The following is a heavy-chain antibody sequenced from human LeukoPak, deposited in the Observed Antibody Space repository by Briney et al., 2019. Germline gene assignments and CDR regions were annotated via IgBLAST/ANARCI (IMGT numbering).Heavy chain of an antibody. CDR3: ARDTVVVPAASLYYYGMDV. D-gene: IGHD2-2*01. CDR1: GFTFSSYE. CDR2: ISSSGSTI. J-gene: IGHJ6*04. Sequence: GGSLRLSCAASGFTFSSYEMNWDRQAPGKGLEWVSYISSSGSTIYYADSVKGRFTISRDNAKNSLYLQMNSLRAEDTAVYYCARDTVVVPAASLYYYGMDVWGKGTTVTVSS. V-gene: IGHV3-48*03.